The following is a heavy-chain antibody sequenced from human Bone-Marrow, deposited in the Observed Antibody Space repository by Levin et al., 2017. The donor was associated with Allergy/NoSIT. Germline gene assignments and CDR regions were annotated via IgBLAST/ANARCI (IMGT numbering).Heavy chain of an antibody. V-gene: IGHV4-30-2*01. CDR3: ARSFTMLRGGFDP. CDR2: IFNTGST. Sequence: PSETLSLTCALSGGSISSGGSSWSWIRQPPGKGLEWIGYIFNTGSTYYNSSLKSRVTISVDRSKNQFSLKLTSVTAADTAVYYCARSFTMLRGGFDPWGQGILVTVSS. J-gene: IGHJ5*02. CDR1: GGSISSGGSS. D-gene: IGHD3-10*01.